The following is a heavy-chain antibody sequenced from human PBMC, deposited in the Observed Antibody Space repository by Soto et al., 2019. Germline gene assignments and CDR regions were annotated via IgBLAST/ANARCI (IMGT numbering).Heavy chain of an antibody. J-gene: IGHJ4*02. CDR3: AKTVGATKLEDH. CDR1: GFTFTNYA. D-gene: IGHD1-26*01. V-gene: IGHV3-23*01. CDR2: ISNSDDVG. Sequence: EVQLLESGGGFIQPGGSLRLSCAASGFTFTNYAMSWVRQAPGKGLEWVASISNSDDVGFYADSVRGRFSVTRDRSTNTLHLQMDYVQVEDTAIYYCAKTVGATKLEDHWGQGTLVTVSS.